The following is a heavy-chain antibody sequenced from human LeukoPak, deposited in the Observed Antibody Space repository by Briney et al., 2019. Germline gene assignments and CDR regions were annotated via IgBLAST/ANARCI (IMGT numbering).Heavy chain of an antibody. J-gene: IGHJ4*02. Sequence: GASVKVSCKASGYTFTGYYMHWVRQAPGQGLEWMGWINPNSGGTNYVQKFQGRVTMTRDTSISTAYMELSRLRSDDTAVYYCARGPGPYGFDYWGQGTLVTVSS. D-gene: IGHD4-17*01. CDR1: GYTFTGYY. CDR2: INPNSGGT. CDR3: ARGPGPYGFDY. V-gene: IGHV1-2*02.